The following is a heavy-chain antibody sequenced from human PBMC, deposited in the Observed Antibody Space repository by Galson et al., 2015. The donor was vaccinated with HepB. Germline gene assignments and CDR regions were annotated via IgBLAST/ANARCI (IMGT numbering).Heavy chain of an antibody. Sequence: QVQLQESGPGLVKPSETLSLTCTVSGGSISSFYWSWIRQPPGKGLEWIGYIYYSGSTNYHPSLKSRVTISVDTSKNQFSLKLSSVTAADTAVYYCARVVSTFDAFDIWGQGTMVTVSS. D-gene: IGHD5/OR15-5a*01. V-gene: IGHV4-59*01. CDR3: ARVVSTFDAFDI. CDR1: GGSISSFY. J-gene: IGHJ3*02. CDR2: IYYSGST.